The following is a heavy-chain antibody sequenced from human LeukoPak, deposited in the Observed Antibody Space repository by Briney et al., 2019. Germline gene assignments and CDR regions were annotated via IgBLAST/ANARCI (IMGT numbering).Heavy chain of an antibody. Sequence: SETLSLTCTVSGGSISRYYWSWIRQPPGKGLEWIGYIYTSGSTNYNPSLKSRVTISVDTSKNQFSLKLSSVTAADTAVYYCARGGSGWPYYYYYYMDVWGKGTTVTVSS. CDR2: IYTSGST. V-gene: IGHV4-4*09. D-gene: IGHD6-19*01. J-gene: IGHJ6*03. CDR1: GGSISRYY. CDR3: ARGGSGWPYYYYYYMDV.